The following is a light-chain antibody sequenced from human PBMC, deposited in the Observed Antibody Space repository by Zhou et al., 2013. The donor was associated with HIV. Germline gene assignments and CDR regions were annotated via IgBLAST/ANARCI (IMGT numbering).Light chain of an antibody. J-gene: IGKJ1*01. V-gene: IGKV1-39*01. CDR2: HAS. CDR3: QQSFSEPT. Sequence: DFQMTQSPSSLSASVGDRVTITCRASQSISNYLNWYQQKPGKAPKLIIYHASSLESGVPSRFSGGGSGTEFTLTINSLQPEDFATYFCQQSFSEPTFGQGTRVEVE. CDR1: QSISNY.